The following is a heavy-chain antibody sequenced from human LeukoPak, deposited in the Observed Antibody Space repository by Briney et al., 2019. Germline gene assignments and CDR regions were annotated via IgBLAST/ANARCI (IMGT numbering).Heavy chain of an antibody. Sequence: SETPSLTCTVSGGSISSYYWSWIRQPPGKGLEWIGRIYTSGSTNYNPSLKSRVTISGDTSKNQFSLRLSSVTAADTAVYYCARASYSYDINGWVPFDYWGQGTLVTVSS. V-gene: IGHV4-4*08. J-gene: IGHJ4*02. D-gene: IGHD3-22*01. CDR3: ARASYSYDINGWVPFDY. CDR1: GGSISSYY. CDR2: IYTSGST.